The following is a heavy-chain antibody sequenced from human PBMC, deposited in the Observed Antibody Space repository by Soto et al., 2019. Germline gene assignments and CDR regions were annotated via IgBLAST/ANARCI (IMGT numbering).Heavy chain of an antibody. CDR3: ARDPSEYSGYDYRESHCSGGSCYYFDY. Sequence: GGSLRLSCAASGFTFSSYSMNWVRQAPGKGLEWVSSISSSSSYIYYADSVKGRFTISRDNAKNSLYLQMNSLRAEDTAVYYCARDPSEYSGYDYRESHCSGGSCYYFDYWGQGTLVTVSS. CDR2: ISSSSSYI. D-gene: IGHD2-15*01. V-gene: IGHV3-21*01. CDR1: GFTFSSYS. J-gene: IGHJ4*02.